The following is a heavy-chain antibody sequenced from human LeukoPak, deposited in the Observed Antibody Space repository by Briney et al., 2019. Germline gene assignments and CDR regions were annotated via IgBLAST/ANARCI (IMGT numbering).Heavy chain of an antibody. CDR1: GYTFTGYY. Sequence: ASVKVSCKASGYTFTGYYMHWVRQAPGQGLEWMGGIISIFGTANYAQKFQGRVTITADESTSTAYMELSSLRSDDTAVYYCAREEFMVRGFDPWGQGTLVTVSS. CDR2: IISIFGTA. J-gene: IGHJ5*02. D-gene: IGHD3-10*01. CDR3: AREEFMVRGFDP. V-gene: IGHV1-69*13.